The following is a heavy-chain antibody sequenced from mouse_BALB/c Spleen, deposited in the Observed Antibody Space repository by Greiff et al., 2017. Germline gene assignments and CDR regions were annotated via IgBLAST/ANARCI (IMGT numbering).Heavy chain of an antibody. CDR1: GYTFTDYE. V-gene: IGHV1-15*01. Sequence: VQLQQSGAELVRPGASVTLSCKASGYTFTDYEMHWVKQTPVHGLEWIGAIDPETGGTAYNQKFKGKATLTADKSSSTAYMELRSLTSEDSAVYYCAGLRRRDYFDYWGQGTTLTVSS. D-gene: IGHD2-2*01. J-gene: IGHJ2*01. CDR3: AGLRRRDYFDY. CDR2: IDPETGGT.